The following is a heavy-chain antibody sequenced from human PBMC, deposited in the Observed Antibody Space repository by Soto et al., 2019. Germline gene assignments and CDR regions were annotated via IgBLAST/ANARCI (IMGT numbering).Heavy chain of an antibody. CDR3: ARLSFCTSTSCYAADTETLNSWFDS. D-gene: IGHD2-2*01. CDR2: MYYSGNT. CDR1: GASISSGGYH. Sequence: SETLSLTCTVSGASISSGGYHWSWIRHHPGKGLEWIGSMYYSGNTYYNPSLRSRLSISADTSKNHFSLKMNSVTAADTAVYYCARLSFCTSTSCYAADTETLNSWFDSWGQGTPVTVSS. V-gene: IGHV4-31*03. J-gene: IGHJ5*01.